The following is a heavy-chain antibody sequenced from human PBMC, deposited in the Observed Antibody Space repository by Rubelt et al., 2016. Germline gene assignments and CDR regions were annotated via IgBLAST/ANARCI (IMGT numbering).Heavy chain of an antibody. D-gene: IGHD6-6*01. CDR3: AKYGSSSSHWFDP. V-gene: IGHV3-23*01. CDR2: LSGSGDTT. J-gene: IGHJ5*02. Sequence: GGGLVQPGGSLRLSCAASGFTFSTYAMTWVRQAPGKGLEWVSGLSGSGDTTYYADSVKGRFTISRDNSKNTLYLQMNSLRTEDTAVYYCAKYGSSSSHWFDPWGQGTLVTVSS. CDR1: GFTFSTYA.